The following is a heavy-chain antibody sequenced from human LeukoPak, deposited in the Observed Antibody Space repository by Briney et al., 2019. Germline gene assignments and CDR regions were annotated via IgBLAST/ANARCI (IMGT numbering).Heavy chain of an antibody. V-gene: IGHV3-23*01. CDR3: AKTYYYDSSGYSPGYFDY. CDR2: ISVSGNT. CDR1: GFTLSSYA. D-gene: IGHD3-22*01. J-gene: IGHJ4*02. Sequence: GSLRLSCAASGFTLSSYAMGWVRQAPGKGLEWVSAISVSGNTYHADSVKGRFTISRDNSKNTLYLQMNSLRAEDTAVYYCAKTYYYDSSGYSPGYFDYWGQGTLVTVSS.